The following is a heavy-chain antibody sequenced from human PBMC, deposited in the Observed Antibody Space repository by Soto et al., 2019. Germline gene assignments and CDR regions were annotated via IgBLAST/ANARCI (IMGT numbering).Heavy chain of an antibody. CDR2: INHSGRT. D-gene: IGHD3-3*01. CDR3: ARARGSFGVVTMDY. CDR1: GGSFSGYY. Sequence: QVQLQQWGAGLLKPSETLSLTCAVCGGSFSGYYWSWIRQPPGKGLEWIGEINHSGRTHYNPSLKRRVTISVDTSKNQFSLKLSSVAAADTGVYYCARARGSFGVVTMDYWGQGTLVTFSS. J-gene: IGHJ4*02. V-gene: IGHV4-34*01.